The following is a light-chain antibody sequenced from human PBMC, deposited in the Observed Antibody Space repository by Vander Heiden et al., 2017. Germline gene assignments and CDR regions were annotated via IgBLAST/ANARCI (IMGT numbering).Light chain of an antibody. V-gene: IGLV2-14*03. CDR1: SSDVGYNY. J-gene: IGLJ1*01. Sequence: QSTLTQPASVSGSPGQSITISCTGTSSDVGYNYVSWYQQHPGKVPKLIIYDVNNRPSGISNRISGSKSGNTASLTISGLQAGDEADYYCSSYITSSTYVFGTGTKVTVL. CDR3: SSYITSSTYV. CDR2: DVN.